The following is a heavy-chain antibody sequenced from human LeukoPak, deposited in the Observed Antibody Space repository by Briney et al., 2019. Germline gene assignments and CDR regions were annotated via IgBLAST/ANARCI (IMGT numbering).Heavy chain of an antibody. D-gene: IGHD2-8*01. CDR1: GFTFSSYW. V-gene: IGHV3-74*01. CDR2: INSDGSTT. CDR3: AARYCSNGVCHFY. Sequence: PGGSLRLSCAASGFTFSSYWMHWVRQAPGKGLVWVSRINSDGSTTSYADSVKGRFTISRDNAKNTLFLQMNSLRAEDTAVYYCAARYCSNGVCHFYWGQGTLVTVSS. J-gene: IGHJ4*02.